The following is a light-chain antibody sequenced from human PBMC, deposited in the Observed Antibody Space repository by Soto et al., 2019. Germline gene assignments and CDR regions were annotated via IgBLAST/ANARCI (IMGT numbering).Light chain of an antibody. CDR2: GAT. V-gene: IGKV3-20*01. CDR3: HQYGRLPIT. Sequence: EIVLTQSPGTLSLSPGERATLSCRSSESLSNNYLAWYKQKPGQAPRLLISGATTRASGIPDRFSGSGSGTDFTLSINSLEPEDFVVYFCHQYGRLPITFGQGPPLQI. CDR1: ESLSNNY. J-gene: IGKJ5*01.